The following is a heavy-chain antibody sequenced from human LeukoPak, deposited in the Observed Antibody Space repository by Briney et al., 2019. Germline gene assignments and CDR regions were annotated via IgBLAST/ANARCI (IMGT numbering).Heavy chain of an antibody. CDR3: AREGSPFYYYYMDV. CDR2: MNPNSGNT. J-gene: IGHJ6*03. V-gene: IGHV1-8*02. D-gene: IGHD2-15*01. CDR1: GYTFTGYY. Sequence: GASVKVSCKASGYTFTGYYMHWVRQATGQGLEWMGWMNPNSGNTGYAQKFQGRVTMTRNTSISTAYMELSSLRSEDTAVYYCAREGSPFYYYYMDVWGKGTTVTVSS.